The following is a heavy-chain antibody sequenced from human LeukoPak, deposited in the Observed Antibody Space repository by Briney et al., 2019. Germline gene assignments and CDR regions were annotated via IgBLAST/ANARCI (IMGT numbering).Heavy chain of an antibody. D-gene: IGHD5/OR15-5a*01. CDR3: TRGRSYMSY. CDR1: GYSISSGYY. Sequence: SETLSLTCAVSGYSISSGYYWGWIRQPPGKGLEWIGSIYHSGSTYYNPSLKSRVTISVDTSKNQFSLKLSSVTAADTAVYYCTRGRSYMSYWGQGTLVTVSS. CDR2: IYHSGST. J-gene: IGHJ4*02. V-gene: IGHV4-38-2*01.